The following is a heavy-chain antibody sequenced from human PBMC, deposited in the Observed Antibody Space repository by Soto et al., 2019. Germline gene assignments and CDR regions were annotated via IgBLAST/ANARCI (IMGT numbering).Heavy chain of an antibody. V-gene: IGHV1-18*01. J-gene: IGHJ4*02. CDR3: ARGRDGDY. Sequence: QVHLVQSGAEVKKPGASVKVSCKGSGYAFTTYGITWVRQAPGQGLEWMGWISAHNGNTNYAQKLQGRVTVTRDTSTSTAYMELRSLRSDDTDVYYCARGRDGDYWGQGAVVTVSS. CDR1: GYAFTTYG. CDR2: ISAHNGNT. D-gene: IGHD6-6*01.